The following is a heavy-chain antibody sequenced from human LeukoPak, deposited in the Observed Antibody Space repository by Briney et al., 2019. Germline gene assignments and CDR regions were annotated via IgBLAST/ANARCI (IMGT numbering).Heavy chain of an antibody. Sequence: SQTLSLTCTVSGGSISSGGYYWGWIRQPPGKGLEWIGSIYYSGSTYYNPSLKSRVTIPVDTSKNQFSLKLSSVTAADTAVYYCARQDGSSAPPFNYWGRGTLVTVSS. CDR2: IYYSGST. CDR3: ARQDGSSAPPFNY. D-gene: IGHD6-6*01. J-gene: IGHJ4*02. V-gene: IGHV4-39*01. CDR1: GGSISSGGYY.